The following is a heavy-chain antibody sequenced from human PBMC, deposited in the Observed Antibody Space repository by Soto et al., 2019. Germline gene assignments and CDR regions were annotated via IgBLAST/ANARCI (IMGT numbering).Heavy chain of an antibody. CDR1: GFTFSSYG. J-gene: IGHJ4*02. CDR3: ARVSPLNTDFDY. Sequence: QVQLVESGGGVVQPGRSLGLSCAASGFTFSSYGMHWVRQAPGKGLEWVAVVWYDGSNKYYADSVKGRFTISRDNSKNTLYLQMNSLRAEDTAVYYCARVSPLNTDFDYLGQGTLVTVSS. CDR2: VWYDGSNK. V-gene: IGHV3-33*01.